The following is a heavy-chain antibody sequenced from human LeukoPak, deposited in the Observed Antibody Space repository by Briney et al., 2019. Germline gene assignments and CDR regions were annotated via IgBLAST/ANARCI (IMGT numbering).Heavy chain of an antibody. D-gene: IGHD3-10*01. CDR3: ATDGSGSYYNSRNFDY. CDR2: IYYSGST. CDR1: GGSISSSSYY. Sequence: SETLSLTCTVSGGSISSSSYYWGWIRQPPGKGLEWIGYIYYSGSTNYNPSLKSRVTISVDTSKNQFSLELSSVTAADTAVYYCATDGSGSYYNSRNFDYWGQGTLVTVSS. J-gene: IGHJ4*02. V-gene: IGHV4-61*05.